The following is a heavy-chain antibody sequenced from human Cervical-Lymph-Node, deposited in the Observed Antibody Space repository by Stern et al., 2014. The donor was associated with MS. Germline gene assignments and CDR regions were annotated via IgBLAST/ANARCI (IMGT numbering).Heavy chain of an antibody. CDR2: ISSGGSYI. J-gene: IGHJ4*02. D-gene: IGHD4-23*01. CDR3: ARGRGGNYRYYFDY. V-gene: IGHV3-21*01. Sequence: EVQLEESGGGLVKPGGSLRLSCAASGFTFSSYSMNWVRQAPGKGLEWVASISSGGSYIYYADSLKGRFTISRDNAKNSLYLQMSLRAEDTAVYYCARGRGGNYRYYFDYWGQGTLVTVSS. CDR1: GFTFSSYS.